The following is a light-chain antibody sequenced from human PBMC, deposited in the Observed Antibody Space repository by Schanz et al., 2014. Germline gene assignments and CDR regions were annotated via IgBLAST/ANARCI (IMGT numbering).Light chain of an antibody. CDR3: CSYAGSYNFWV. V-gene: IGLV2-8*01. CDR1: SSDVGGYNY. Sequence: QSALTQPPSASGSPGQSVTISCTGTSSDVGGYNYVSWYQQHPGKAPKLMIYDVSNRPSGVSNRFSGSKSGNTASLTISGLQAEDEADYYCCSYAGSYNFWVFGGGTKLTVL. CDR2: DVS. J-gene: IGLJ3*02.